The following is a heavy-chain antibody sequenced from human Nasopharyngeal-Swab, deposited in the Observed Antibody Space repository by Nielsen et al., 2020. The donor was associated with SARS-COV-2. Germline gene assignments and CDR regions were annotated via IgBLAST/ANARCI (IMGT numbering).Heavy chain of an antibody. V-gene: IGHV4-4*02. D-gene: IGHD2-2*01. CDR2: VSHSGSI. CDR3: ARGDLVVVPSPILGLGPFFYYFYLDV. Sequence: SETLSLTSAVSGGSVSSNDWWTWVRQSPGKGLEWIGEVSHSGSINYNPSLKSRVTLSMDKSKRQFSLRLTSVSAADTAVYFCARGDLVVVPSPILGLGPFFYYFYLDVWGKGTTVTVSS. J-gene: IGHJ6*03. CDR1: GGSVSSNDW.